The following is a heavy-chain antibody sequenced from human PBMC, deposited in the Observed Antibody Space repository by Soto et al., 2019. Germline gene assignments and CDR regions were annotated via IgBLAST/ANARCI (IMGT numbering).Heavy chain of an antibody. CDR2: IYYSGST. CDR3: ARAVLPATAPFDY. Sequence: QVQLQESGPRLVKPSETLSLTCIVSGGSISSYYWSWIRQPPGKGLEWIGYIYYSGSTNYNPSLKSRVTISVDTSKNQFSLKLSSVTAADTAVYYCARAVLPATAPFDYWGQGTLGTVSS. D-gene: IGHD2-2*01. J-gene: IGHJ4*02. CDR1: GGSISSYY. V-gene: IGHV4-59*01.